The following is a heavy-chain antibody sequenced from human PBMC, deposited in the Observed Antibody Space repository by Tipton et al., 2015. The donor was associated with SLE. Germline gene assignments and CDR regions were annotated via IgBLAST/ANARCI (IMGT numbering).Heavy chain of an antibody. CDR2: ISYDGSNK. Sequence: QVQLVQSGGGVVQPGRSLRLSCAASGFTFSSYAMHWVRQAPGKGLEWVAVISYDGSNKYYADSVKGRFTISRDNSKNTLYLQMNSLRAEDTAVYYCARAPRDTVTTFDYWGQGTLVTVSS. J-gene: IGHJ4*02. D-gene: IGHD4-17*01. CDR3: ARAPRDTVTTFDY. CDR1: GFTFSSYA. V-gene: IGHV3-30*04.